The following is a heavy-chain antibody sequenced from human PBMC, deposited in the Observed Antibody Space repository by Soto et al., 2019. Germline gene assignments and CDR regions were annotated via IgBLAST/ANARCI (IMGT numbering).Heavy chain of an antibody. CDR3: ARTKLIAADGMDV. J-gene: IGHJ6*02. Sequence: QVQLQQWGAGLLKPSETLSLTCAVYGGSFSGYYWSWIRQPPGKGLEWIGEINHSGSTNYNPSLKSRVTISVDSSKNPFSLKLSSVTAADTAVYYCARTKLIAADGMDVWGQGTTVTVSS. CDR1: GGSFSGYY. V-gene: IGHV4-34*01. D-gene: IGHD6-13*01. CDR2: INHSGST.